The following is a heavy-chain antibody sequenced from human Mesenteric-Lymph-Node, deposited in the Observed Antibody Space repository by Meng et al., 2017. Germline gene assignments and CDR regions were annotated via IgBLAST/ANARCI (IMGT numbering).Heavy chain of an antibody. CDR3: VRGDWFDP. CDR1: GYTFTMYT. V-gene: IGHV7-4-1*04. Sequence: QVHLVQFAAVVKKPGASLKVSCKAPGYTFTMYTMHWVRQAPGQGLEWMGWINTNTGNPTYAQGFTGRFVFSLDTSVNMAYLQITSLKAEDTAVYYCVRGDWFDPWGQGTLVTVSS. J-gene: IGHJ5*02. CDR2: INTNTGNP.